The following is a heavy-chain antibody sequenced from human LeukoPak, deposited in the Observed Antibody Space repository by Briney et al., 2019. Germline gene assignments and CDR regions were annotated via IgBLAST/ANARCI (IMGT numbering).Heavy chain of an antibody. CDR1: GVTISRTTYY. Sequence: SETLSLTCTVSGVTISRTTYYWGWIRQPPGKGLEWIGTIYYTGSTYYSPSLKSRVTISVDTSKNQFSLKLISVTAADTAVYYCARHGEMAVIMHLDYWGQGTLVTVSS. V-gene: IGHV4-39*01. D-gene: IGHD5-24*01. J-gene: IGHJ4*02. CDR2: IYYTGST. CDR3: ARHGEMAVIMHLDY.